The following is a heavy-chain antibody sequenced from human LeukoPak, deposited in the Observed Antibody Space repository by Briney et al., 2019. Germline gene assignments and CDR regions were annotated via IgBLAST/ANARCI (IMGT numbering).Heavy chain of an antibody. CDR1: GFTFSSYD. Sequence: GGSLRLSCAASGFTFSSYDMHWVRHATGKGLEWVSAIGTAGDPYYPGSVKGRFTISRENAKNSLYLQMNSLRAGDTAVYYCARGYGSGSSLRDAFDIWGQGTMVTVSS. V-gene: IGHV3-13*05. J-gene: IGHJ3*02. CDR3: ARGYGSGSSLRDAFDI. CDR2: IGTAGDP. D-gene: IGHD3-10*01.